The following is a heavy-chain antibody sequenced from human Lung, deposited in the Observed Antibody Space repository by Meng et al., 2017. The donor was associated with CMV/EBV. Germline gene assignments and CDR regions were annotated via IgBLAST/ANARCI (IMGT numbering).Heavy chain of an antibody. CDR3: ARASVVVAARYYFDY. D-gene: IGHD2-15*01. Sequence: GGSLRLXXAASGFTFSSYSMNWVRQAPGKGLEWVSSISSSSSYIYYADSVKGRFTISRDNAKNSLYLQMNSLRAEDTAVYSCARASVVVAARYYFDYWGQGTLVTVSS. V-gene: IGHV3-21*01. CDR2: ISSSSSYI. CDR1: GFTFSSYS. J-gene: IGHJ4*02.